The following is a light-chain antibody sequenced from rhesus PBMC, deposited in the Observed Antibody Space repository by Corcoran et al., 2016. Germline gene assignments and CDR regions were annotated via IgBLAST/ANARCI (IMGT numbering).Light chain of an antibody. CDR1: QSLLHSNGNTY. CDR2: GGS. CDR3: VPAIAFPWA. V-gene: IGKV2-72*01. J-gene: IGKJ1*01. Sequence: DIVVTQTPLSLPITPGEPASISCRSSQSLLHSNGNTYLHWYLQKPGLSPKVLSNGGSTRGSGVQDRFSGLWSGTVFTLKISKLEAEDVGVYYCVPAIAFPWAFDQGTKVEI.